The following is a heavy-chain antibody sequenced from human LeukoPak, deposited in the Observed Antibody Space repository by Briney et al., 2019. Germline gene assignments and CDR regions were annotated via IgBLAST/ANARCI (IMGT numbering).Heavy chain of an antibody. CDR3: ARGAGGLNDYGDLGLDY. V-gene: IGHV1-3*01. CDR1: GYTFTSYA. D-gene: IGHD4-17*01. Sequence: ASVKVSCKASGYTFTSYAMHWVRQAPGQGLEWMGWINAGNGNTKYSQKFQGRVTITRDTSASTAYMELSSLRSEDTAVYYCARGAGGLNDYGDLGLDYWGQGTLVTVSS. J-gene: IGHJ4*02. CDR2: INAGNGNT.